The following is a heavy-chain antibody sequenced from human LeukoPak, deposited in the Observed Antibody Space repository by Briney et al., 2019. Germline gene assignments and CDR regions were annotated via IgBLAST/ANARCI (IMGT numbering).Heavy chain of an antibody. V-gene: IGHV1-24*01. CDR3: AKDNYVWGSYRYTPSDY. CDR1: GYTLTELS. D-gene: IGHD3-16*02. CDR2: FDPEDGET. Sequence: ASVKVSCKVSGYTLTELSMHWVRQAPGKGLEWMGGFDPEDGETIYAQKFQGRVTMTEDTSTDTAYMELSSLRSEDTAVYYCAKDNYVWGSYRYTPSDYWGQGTLVTVSS. J-gene: IGHJ4*02.